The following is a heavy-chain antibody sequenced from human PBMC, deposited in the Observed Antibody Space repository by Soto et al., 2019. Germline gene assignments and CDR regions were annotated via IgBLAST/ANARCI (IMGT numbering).Heavy chain of an antibody. CDR3: ARRPKRSGYSGPDF. CDR2: IIHSGRT. Sequence: PSETLSLTCAVYGGSFSDHYWSWIRQPPGKGLEWIGEIIHSGRTNYNPSLKSRVTISEDTFKSQFSLKLNSVTAADTAVYYCARRPKRSGYSGPDFWGRGTLVTVSS. V-gene: IGHV4-34*12. D-gene: IGHD5-12*01. J-gene: IGHJ4*02. CDR1: GGSFSDHY.